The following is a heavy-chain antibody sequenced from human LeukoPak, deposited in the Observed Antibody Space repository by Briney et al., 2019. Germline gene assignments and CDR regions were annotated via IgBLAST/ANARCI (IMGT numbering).Heavy chain of an antibody. CDR1: GYTFTSYY. CDR3: ARDWVRGYSYGYFDY. Sequence: GASVTVSCTASGYTFTSYYMHWVRQAPGQGLEWMGIINPSGGSTSYAQKFQGRVTMTRDTSTSTVYMELSSLRSEDTAVYYCARDWVRGYSYGYFDYWGQGTLVTVSS. V-gene: IGHV1-46*01. J-gene: IGHJ4*02. D-gene: IGHD5-18*01. CDR2: INPSGGST.